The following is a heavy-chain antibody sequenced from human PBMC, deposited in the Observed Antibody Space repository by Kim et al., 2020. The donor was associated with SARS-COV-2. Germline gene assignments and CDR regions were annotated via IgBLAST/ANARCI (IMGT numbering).Heavy chain of an antibody. Sequence: TINYAASVKGRFTICRDNSRSTLYLQRNSLRGEDTAAYYCVVDDYGSLDYWGQGTLVTVSS. CDR3: VVDDYGSLDY. J-gene: IGHJ4*02. V-gene: IGHV3-30-3*01. D-gene: IGHD4-17*01. CDR2: TI.